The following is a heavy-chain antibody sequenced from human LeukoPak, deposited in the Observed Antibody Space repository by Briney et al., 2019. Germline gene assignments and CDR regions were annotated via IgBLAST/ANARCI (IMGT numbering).Heavy chain of an antibody. CDR3: AKDLYDSSGPPDAFDI. V-gene: IGHV3-23*01. Sequence: GGSLRLSCAASGFTFSSYAMSWVRQAPGKGLEWVSAISGSGGSTYYADSVKGRFTISRDNSKSTLYLQMNSLRAEDTAVYYCAKDLYDSSGPPDAFDIWGQGTMVTVSS. CDR1: GFTFSSYA. D-gene: IGHD3-22*01. CDR2: ISGSGGST. J-gene: IGHJ3*02.